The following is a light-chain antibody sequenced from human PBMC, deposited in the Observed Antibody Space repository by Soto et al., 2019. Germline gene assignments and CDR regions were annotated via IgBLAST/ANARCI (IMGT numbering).Light chain of an antibody. Sequence: DIQMTQSPSSLSASVGDRVTITCRAGQSISSYLNWYQQKLGTAPKLLIYAASSLQSGVPSRFSGSGSGTDFTLTISSLQPEDSATYFCQQSYIIPPTFGPGTKVDIK. CDR2: AAS. J-gene: IGKJ3*01. CDR1: QSISSY. V-gene: IGKV1-39*01. CDR3: QQSYIIPPT.